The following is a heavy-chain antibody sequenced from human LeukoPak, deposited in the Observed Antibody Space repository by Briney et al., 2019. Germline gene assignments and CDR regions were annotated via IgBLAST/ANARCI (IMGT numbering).Heavy chain of an antibody. D-gene: IGHD2-2*03. CDR1: GYTFTSYD. CDR3: ARVGYCSSTSCYGYNWFDP. J-gene: IGHJ5*02. Sequence: ASVKVSCKASGYTFTSYDINWVRQATGQGLERMGWMNPNSGNTGYAQKFQGRVTMTRNTSISTAYMELSSLRSEDTAVYYCARVGYCSSTSCYGYNWFDPWGQGTLVTVSS. CDR2: MNPNSGNT. V-gene: IGHV1-8*01.